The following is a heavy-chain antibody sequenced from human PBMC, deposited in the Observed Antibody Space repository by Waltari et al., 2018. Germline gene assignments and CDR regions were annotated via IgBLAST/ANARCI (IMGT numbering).Heavy chain of an antibody. J-gene: IGHJ5*02. D-gene: IGHD1-20*01. CDR1: GGTFSSYA. V-gene: IGHV1-69*13. Sequence: QVQLVQSGAEVKKPGSSVKVSCKASGGTFSSYAISWVRQAPGQGLEWMGGFIPTFGTANYEQKFQGRVTMTADESSSTAYMELRSLRSEDTAVYYCAGDSAGMTGTNWFDPWGQGTLVTVSS. CDR2: FIPTFGTA. CDR3: AGDSAGMTGTNWFDP.